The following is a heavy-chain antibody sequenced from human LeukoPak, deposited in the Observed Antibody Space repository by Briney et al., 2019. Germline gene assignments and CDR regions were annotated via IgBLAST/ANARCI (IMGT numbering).Heavy chain of an antibody. J-gene: IGHJ5*02. CDR3: ARGDIVVVPAAMHWFDP. Sequence: SETLSLTCAVYGGSFSGYYWSWIRQPPGKGLEWIGYIYYSGSTNYNPSLKSRVTISVDTSKNQFSLKLSSVTAADTAVYYCARGDIVVVPAAMHWFDPWGQGTLVTVSS. D-gene: IGHD2-2*01. CDR1: GGSFSGYY. V-gene: IGHV4-59*01. CDR2: IYYSGST.